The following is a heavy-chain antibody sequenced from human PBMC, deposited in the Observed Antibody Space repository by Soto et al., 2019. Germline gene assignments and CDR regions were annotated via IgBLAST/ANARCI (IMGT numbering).Heavy chain of an antibody. D-gene: IGHD3-3*01. CDR3: AKDYDFWSGTLY. V-gene: IGHV3-23*01. J-gene: IGHJ4*02. Sequence: PGGFLRLSSAASGFTFSSYSMSWVRQAPGKGLEWVSAISGSGGSTYYADSVKGRFTISRDNSKNTLYLQMNSLRAEDTAVYYCAKDYDFWSGTLYWGQGTLVTVSS. CDR1: GFTFSSYS. CDR2: ISGSGGST.